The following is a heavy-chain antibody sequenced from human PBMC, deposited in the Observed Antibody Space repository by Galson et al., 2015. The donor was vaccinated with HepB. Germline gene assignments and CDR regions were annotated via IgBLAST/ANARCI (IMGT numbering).Heavy chain of an antibody. CDR2: INHSGST. V-gene: IGHV4-34*01. D-gene: IGHD3-10*01. J-gene: IGHJ4*02. CDR1: GGSFSGYY. CDR3: ARGYGSGSPNLLDY. Sequence: ETLSLTCAVYGGSFSGYYWSWIRQPPGRGLEWIGEINHSGSTNYNPSLKSRVTISVDTSKNQFSLKLSSVTAADTAVYYCARGYGSGSPNLLDYWGQGTLVTVSS.